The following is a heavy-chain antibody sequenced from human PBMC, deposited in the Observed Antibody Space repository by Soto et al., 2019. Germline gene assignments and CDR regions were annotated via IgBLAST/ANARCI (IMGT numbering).Heavy chain of an antibody. CDR1: GFSFNDSGVA. V-gene: IGHV2-5*05. J-gene: IGHJ4*02. Sequence: QITLQESGPSVVKPTQTLTLTCSVSGFSFNDSGVAVGWVRQTPSKALEWLGLIYWRCTQRYGPSLDTRVTITKDSSNNQVVLTMSNMAPVDTGTYFCIHRGEGRRHFDYWGQGALVTVSS. CDR2: IYWRCTQ. CDR3: IHRGEGRRHFDY. D-gene: IGHD2-15*01.